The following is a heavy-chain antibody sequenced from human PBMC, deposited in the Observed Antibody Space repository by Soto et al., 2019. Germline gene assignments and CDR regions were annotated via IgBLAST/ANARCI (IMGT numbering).Heavy chain of an antibody. Sequence: QVQLVESGGGLVKPGGSLRLSCAASGFTFSDYYMSWMRQAPGKGLESLSYISGSSSDTKYADSVRGRFTISRDNVKNSLYLQMNSLRAEDMAVYYCATGPRRLSDWGQGTPVIVSS. D-gene: IGHD3-3*01. J-gene: IGHJ4*02. CDR1: GFTFSDYY. CDR3: ATGPRRLSD. CDR2: ISGSSSDT. V-gene: IGHV3-11*05.